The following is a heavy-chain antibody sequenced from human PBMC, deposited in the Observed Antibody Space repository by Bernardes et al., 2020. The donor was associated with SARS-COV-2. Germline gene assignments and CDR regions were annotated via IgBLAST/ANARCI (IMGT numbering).Heavy chain of an antibody. J-gene: IGHJ6*02. CDR1: GGSISSTNYY. D-gene: IGHD2-21*02. CDR2: IYSSGNT. Sequence: SETLSLTCTVSGGSISSTNYYWGWIRQTPGKGLEWIGSIYSSGNTYYNPSLQSRFTESLDTSKNQFSLRLTSVTTADTAVYYCAGSSCGFDCYIGGLRSWDYGMDVWGQGTTVTVSS. V-gene: IGHV4-39*01. CDR3: AGSSCGFDCYIGGLRSWDYGMDV.